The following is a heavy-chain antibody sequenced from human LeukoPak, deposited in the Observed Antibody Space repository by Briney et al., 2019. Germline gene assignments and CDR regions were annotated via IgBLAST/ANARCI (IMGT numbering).Heavy chain of an antibody. CDR1: GFTFTSYA. CDR2: ISDGTAGT. J-gene: IGHJ5*02. V-gene: IGHV3-23*01. D-gene: IGHD3-3*01. Sequence: GGSLRLSCAASGFTFTSYAMNWVRQAPGKGLEWVLRISDGTAGTYYADSVKGRFTISRDNSKNTLYLQMNGLRAEDTAVYYCARASGLRSFTLISWGLGTLVTVSS. CDR3: ARASGLRSFTLIS.